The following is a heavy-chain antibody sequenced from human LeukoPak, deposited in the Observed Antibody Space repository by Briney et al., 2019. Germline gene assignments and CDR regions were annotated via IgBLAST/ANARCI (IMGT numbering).Heavy chain of an antibody. CDR2: IYHSGST. D-gene: IGHD2-15*01. J-gene: IGHJ3*02. Sequence: SGTLSLTCAVSGGSISSSNWWSWVRPPPGKGLEWIGEIYHSGSTNYNPSLKSRVTISVDKSKNQFSLKLSSVTAADTAVYYCAKVVVAATGAFDIWGQGTMVTVSS. CDR1: GGSISSSNW. V-gene: IGHV4-4*02. CDR3: AKVVVAATGAFDI.